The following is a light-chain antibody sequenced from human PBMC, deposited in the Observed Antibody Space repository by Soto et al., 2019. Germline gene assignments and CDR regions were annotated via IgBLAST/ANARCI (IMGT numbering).Light chain of an antibody. CDR1: SSDIGGYNY. CDR3: SSYTSSSTVV. Sequence: QSVLTQPASVSGSPGQSITISCTGTSSDIGGYNYVSWYQQHPGKAPKLMIYDVTYRTSGVSDRFSGSKSGNTASLTISGLQAEDEADYYCSSYTSSSTVVFGGGTKLTVL. J-gene: IGLJ2*01. CDR2: DVT. V-gene: IGLV2-14*03.